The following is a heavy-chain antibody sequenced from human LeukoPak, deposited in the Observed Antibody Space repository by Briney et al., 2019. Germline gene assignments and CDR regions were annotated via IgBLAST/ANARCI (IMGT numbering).Heavy chain of an antibody. CDR3: ARVLGSRYYYDSSGYLDY. Sequence: GASVKVSCKASGYTFTSYGISWVRQAPGQGLEWMGWISANNGNTNYAQRLQGRVTMTTDTSTSTAYMELGSLRSDDTAVYYCARVLGSRYYYDSSGYLDYWGQGTLVTVSS. D-gene: IGHD3-22*01. CDR2: ISANNGNT. CDR1: GYTFTSYG. J-gene: IGHJ4*02. V-gene: IGHV1-18*01.